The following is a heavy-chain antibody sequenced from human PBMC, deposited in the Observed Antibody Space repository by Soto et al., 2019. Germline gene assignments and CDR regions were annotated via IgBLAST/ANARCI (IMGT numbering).Heavy chain of an antibody. Sequence: EVQLVESGGGLVKPGGSLRLSCAASGFTCTRYSMNWLRQAPGKGLELVSSISSTTNYIYYGASMKGRFTISRDNAKNSLYPEMNSLRAEDTAVYYCARESEDLTSNFDYWGQGTLVTASS. CDR1: GFTCTRYS. V-gene: IGHV3-21*06. J-gene: IGHJ4*02. CDR2: ISSTTNYI. CDR3: ARESEDLTSNFDY.